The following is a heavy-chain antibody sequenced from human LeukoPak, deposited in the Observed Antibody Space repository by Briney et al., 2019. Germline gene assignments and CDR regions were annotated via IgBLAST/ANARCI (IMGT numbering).Heavy chain of an antibody. D-gene: IGHD6-19*01. CDR3: ARGPRGSSGWYIGY. CDR1: GYTFTSYA. CDR2: INAGNGNT. Sequence: ASVKVSCKASGYTFTSYAMHWVRQAPGQRLEWMGWINAGNGNTKYSQKFQGRVTMTRDTSISTAYMELSRLRSDDTAVYYCARGPRGSSGWYIGYWGQGTLVTVSS. V-gene: IGHV1-3*01. J-gene: IGHJ4*02.